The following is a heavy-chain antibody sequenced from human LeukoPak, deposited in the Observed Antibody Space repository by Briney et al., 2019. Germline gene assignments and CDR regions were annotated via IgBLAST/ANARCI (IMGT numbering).Heavy chain of an antibody. Sequence: PGGSLRLSCAASGFTVSSNYMSWVRQAPGKGLEWVSVIYSGGSTYYADSVKGRFTISRDNSKNTLYLQMNSLRAEDTAVYYCARDVSGCDSGAYYYGMDVWGQGTTVTVSS. CDR3: ARDVSGCDSGAYYYGMDV. CDR2: IYSGGST. J-gene: IGHJ6*02. CDR1: GFTVSSNY. D-gene: IGHD5-12*01. V-gene: IGHV3-66*01.